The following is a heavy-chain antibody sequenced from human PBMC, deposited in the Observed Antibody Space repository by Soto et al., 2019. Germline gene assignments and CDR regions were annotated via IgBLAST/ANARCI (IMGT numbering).Heavy chain of an antibody. CDR1: GFTFSSYG. CDR2: ISYDGSNK. Sequence: SLRLSCAASGFTFSSYGMHWVRQAPGKGLEWVAVISYDGSNKYYADSVKGRFTISRDNSKNTLYLQMNSLRAEDTAVYYCAKGDERCDLIYGMDVWGQGTTVTVSS. J-gene: IGHJ6*02. CDR3: AKGDERCDLIYGMDV. V-gene: IGHV3-30*18.